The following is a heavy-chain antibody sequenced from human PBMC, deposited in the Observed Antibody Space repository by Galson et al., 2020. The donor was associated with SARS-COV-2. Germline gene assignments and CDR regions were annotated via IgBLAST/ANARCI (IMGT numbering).Heavy chain of an antibody. CDR2: IVVGSGKT. D-gene: IGHD3-3*01. J-gene: IGHJ6*03. CDR1: GFTFTSSA. V-gene: IGHV1-58*01. Sequence: SVKVSCKTSGFTFTSSAVQWVRQARGQRLDWIGWIVVGSGKTNYAQKFQERVTITRDMSTSTAYMELSSLRYEDTAVYYCARIEYYDFWSGSPPPSMDVWGKGTTVTVSS. CDR3: ARIEYYDFWSGSPPPSMDV.